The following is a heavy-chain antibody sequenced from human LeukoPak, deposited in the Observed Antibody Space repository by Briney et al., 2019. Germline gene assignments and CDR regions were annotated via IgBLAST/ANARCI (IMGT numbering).Heavy chain of an antibody. D-gene: IGHD3-22*01. CDR1: GGSISSYY. CDR3: ARENPSGYYNRPIDY. J-gene: IGHJ4*02. Sequence: TPSETLSLTCTVSGGSISSYYWSWIRQPPGKGLEWIGYIYYSGSTNYNPSLKSRVTISVDTSKNQFSLKLSSVTAADTAIYYCARENPSGYYNRPIDYWGQGTLVTVSS. CDR2: IYYSGST. V-gene: IGHV4-59*01.